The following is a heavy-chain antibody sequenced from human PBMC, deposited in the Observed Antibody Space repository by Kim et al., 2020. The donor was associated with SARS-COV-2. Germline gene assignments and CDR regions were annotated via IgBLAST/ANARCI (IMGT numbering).Heavy chain of an antibody. V-gene: IGHV1-46*01. Sequence: YAQKFQGRVTMTRDTSTSTVYMELSSLRSEDTAVYYCARDNDYGDYAPDYWGQGTLVTVSS. CDR3: ARDNDYGDYAPDY. J-gene: IGHJ4*02. D-gene: IGHD4-17*01.